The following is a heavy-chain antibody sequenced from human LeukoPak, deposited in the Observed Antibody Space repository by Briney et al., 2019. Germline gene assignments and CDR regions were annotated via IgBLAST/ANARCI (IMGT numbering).Heavy chain of an antibody. CDR1: GGSLSGFY. CDR2: INHSGSA. Sequence: PSETLSLTCTVYGGSLSGFYWNWIRQFPGKGLEWIGEINHSGSANYNPSLKSRVTMSVDTSKNQFSLKLSSVTAADTAVYYCARMGTTPGVSRPPTQNKSRRDGYNWSDYWGQGTLVTVSS. CDR3: ARMGTTPGVSRPPTQNKSRRDGYNWSDY. J-gene: IGHJ4*02. D-gene: IGHD5-24*01. V-gene: IGHV4-34*01.